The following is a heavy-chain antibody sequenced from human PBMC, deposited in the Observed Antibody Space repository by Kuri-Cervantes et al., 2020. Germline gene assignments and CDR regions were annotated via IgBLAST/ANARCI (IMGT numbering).Heavy chain of an antibody. D-gene: IGHD2-15*01. V-gene: IGHV3-11*04. CDR1: GFTFGDYY. J-gene: IGHJ4*02. CDR3: ARDRSRVSKAFDY. CDR2: ISSSGSTI. Sequence: GGSLRLSCAASGFTFGDYYMSWIRQAPGKGLEWVSYISSSGSTIYYADSVKGRFTISRDNAKNSLYLQMNSLRAEDTAVYYCARDRSRVSKAFDYWGQGTLVTVSS.